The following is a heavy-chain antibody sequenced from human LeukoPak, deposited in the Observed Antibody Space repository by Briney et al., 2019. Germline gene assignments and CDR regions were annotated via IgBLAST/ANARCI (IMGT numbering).Heavy chain of an antibody. J-gene: IGHJ4*02. V-gene: IGHV3-74*01. CDR2: INSDGSST. CDR1: GFTFSSYW. D-gene: IGHD3-10*01. CDR3: AELASMVEQY. Sequence: GGSLRVSCEASGFTFSSYWMHWVRQVPGKGLVWVSRINSDGSSTSYADSVKGRFTISRDNAKNTLYLQMNSLRAEDTAVYYCAELASMVEQYWGQGTLVTVSS.